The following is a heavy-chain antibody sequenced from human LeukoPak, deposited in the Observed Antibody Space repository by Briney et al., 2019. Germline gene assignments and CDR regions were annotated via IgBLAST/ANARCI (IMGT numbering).Heavy chain of an antibody. CDR3: AREVQPGGFDP. D-gene: IGHD5-18*01. J-gene: IGHJ5*02. CDR1: GHTFTADY. Sequence: ASVKVSCKASGHTFTADYMHWVRPAPGQGLEWMGWINPNSGGTNYAPKFQGRVTMTRDPSISTAYMELSRLRSDDTAVYYCAREVQPGGFDPWGQGTLVTVSS. V-gene: IGHV1-2*02. CDR2: INPNSGGT.